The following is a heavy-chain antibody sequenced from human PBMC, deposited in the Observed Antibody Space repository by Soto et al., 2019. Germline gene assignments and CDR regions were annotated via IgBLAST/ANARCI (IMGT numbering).Heavy chain of an antibody. CDR3: AKNRTTVTSFDAFDF. J-gene: IGHJ3*01. CDR1: GFTFSSYG. D-gene: IGHD4-17*01. CDR2: ISYDGSNK. V-gene: IGHV3-30*18. Sequence: QVQLVESGGGVVQPGRSLRLSCAASGFTFSSYGMHWVRQAPGKGLEWVAVISYDGSNKYYADSVKGRFTISRDNSKNTLYLQMNSLRAEDSAVYYCAKNRTTVTSFDAFDFWGQGTMVTVSS.